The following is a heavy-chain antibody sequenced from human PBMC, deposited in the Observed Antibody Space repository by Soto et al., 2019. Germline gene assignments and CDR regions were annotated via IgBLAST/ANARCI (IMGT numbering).Heavy chain of an antibody. CDR3: ASWGYYYDSSGYYRNGFDY. J-gene: IGHJ4*02. V-gene: IGHV1-69*01. D-gene: IGHD3-22*01. Sequence: QVQLVQSGAEVKKPGSSVKVSCKASGGTFSSYAISWVRQAPGQGLEWMGGIIPIFGTANYAQKFQGRVTITADESTSTAYMELSSLRSEDTAVYYCASWGYYYDSSGYYRNGFDYWGQGTLVIVSS. CDR2: IIPIFGTA. CDR1: GGTFSSYA.